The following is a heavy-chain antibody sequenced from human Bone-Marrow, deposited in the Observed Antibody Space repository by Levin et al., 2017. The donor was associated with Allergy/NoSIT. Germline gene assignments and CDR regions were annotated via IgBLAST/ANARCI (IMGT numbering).Heavy chain of an antibody. CDR1: GFNIVNSY. J-gene: IGHJ4*02. CDR2: IKEDGSVA. CDR3: ARGGGLPDY. Sequence: SCAVSGFNIVNSYMNWVRQAPGKGLEWVANIKEDGSVAYYVDSVRGRFTISRDNAKNSVYLQMNSLTVEDGAVYYCARGGGLPDYWGQGTLVTVSS. V-gene: IGHV3-7*04.